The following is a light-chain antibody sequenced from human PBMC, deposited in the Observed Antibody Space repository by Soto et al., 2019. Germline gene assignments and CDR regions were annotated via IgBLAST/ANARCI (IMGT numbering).Light chain of an antibody. CDR3: CSYAGSYTV. Sequence: QSALTQPHSVSGSPGQSVTISCTGTSRDVGGYNYVSWYQQHPGKAPKLMVYDVNRRPSGVPDRFSGSKSGNTASLTISGLQAEDEADYYCCSYAGSYTVFGGGTKLTVL. J-gene: IGLJ2*01. CDR1: SRDVGGYNY. CDR2: DVN. V-gene: IGLV2-11*01.